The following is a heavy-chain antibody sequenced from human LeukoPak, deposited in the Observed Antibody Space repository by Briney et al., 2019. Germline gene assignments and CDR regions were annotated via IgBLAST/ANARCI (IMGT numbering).Heavy chain of an antibody. CDR2: ISWNSGSI. Sequence: PGRSLRLSCAASGFTFDDYAMHWVRQAPGKGLEWVSGISWNSGSIGYADSVKGRFTISRDNAKNSLYQQMNSLRAEDMALYYCAKGIAVALPFFDYWGQGTLVTVSS. J-gene: IGHJ4*02. CDR3: AKGIAVALPFFDY. D-gene: IGHD6-19*01. CDR1: GFTFDDYA. V-gene: IGHV3-9*03.